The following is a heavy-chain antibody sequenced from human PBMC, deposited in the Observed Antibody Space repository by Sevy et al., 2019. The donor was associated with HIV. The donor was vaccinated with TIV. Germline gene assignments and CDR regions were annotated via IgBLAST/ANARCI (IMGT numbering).Heavy chain of an antibody. J-gene: IGHJ5*02. D-gene: IGHD3-3*01. Sequence: GGSLRLSCAASGFTFSNYGMHWVRQAPCKGLEWVAVIWYDGSYEYYADSVKGRFTISRDNAKSTLYLQMNRLRAEDTAVYYCAKTFAIFGVLMSPDFDPWGQGTLVTVSS. V-gene: IGHV3-33*06. CDR2: IWYDGSYE. CDR3: AKTFAIFGVLMSPDFDP. CDR1: GFTFSNYG.